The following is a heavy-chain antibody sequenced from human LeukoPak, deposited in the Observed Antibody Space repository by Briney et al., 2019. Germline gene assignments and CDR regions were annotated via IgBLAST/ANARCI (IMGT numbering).Heavy chain of an antibody. CDR3: AKIAVAGTYYYYYMDV. CDR1: GFTFSNYG. J-gene: IGHJ6*03. V-gene: IGHV3-30*02. D-gene: IGHD6-19*01. Sequence: SGGSLRLSCAASGFTFSNYGMNWVRQAPGKGLEWVAFIRYDGSNKYYADSVKGRFTISRDNSKNTLYLQMNSLRAEDTAVYYCAKIAVAGTYYYYYMDVWGKGTTVTISS. CDR2: IRYDGSNK.